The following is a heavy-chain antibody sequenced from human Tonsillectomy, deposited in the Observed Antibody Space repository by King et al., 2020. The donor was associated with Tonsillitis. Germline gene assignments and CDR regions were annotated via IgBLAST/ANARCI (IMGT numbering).Heavy chain of an antibody. D-gene: IGHD1-26*01. Sequence: VQLVESGGGLVQPGGSLKLSCAASGFTFSGSAMHWVRQASGKGLEWVGRIRSKANSYATAYAGSVKGRFTISRDDSKNTAYLQMNSLKTEDTAVYYCTRQGWRELDFPVDIWGQGTMVTVSS. CDR3: TRQGWRELDFPVDI. CDR1: GFTFSGSA. CDR2: IRSKANSYAT. J-gene: IGHJ3*02. V-gene: IGHV3-73*02.